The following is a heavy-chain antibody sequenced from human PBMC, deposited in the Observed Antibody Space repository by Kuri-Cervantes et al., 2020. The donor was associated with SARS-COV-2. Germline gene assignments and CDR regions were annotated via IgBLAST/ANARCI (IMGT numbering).Heavy chain of an antibody. J-gene: IGHJ3*02. CDR2: MSYDGSNR. D-gene: IGHD7-27*01. Sequence: GESLKISCAASGFAFGGYGMHWVRQPPGKGLEWVAVMSYDGSNRYYAASVRGRFTISRDNAKNSLYLQMNSLRAEDTAVYYCATGTNWGSWRSRDAFDIWGQGTMVTVSS. V-gene: IGHV3-30*03. CDR3: ATGTNWGSWRSRDAFDI. CDR1: GFAFGGYG.